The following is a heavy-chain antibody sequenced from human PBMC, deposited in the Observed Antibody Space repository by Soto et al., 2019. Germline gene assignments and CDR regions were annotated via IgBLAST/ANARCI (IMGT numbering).Heavy chain of an antibody. CDR3: AREFTAKGGMDV. D-gene: IGHD5-18*01. J-gene: IGHJ6*02. CDR2: IWYDGSNK. Sequence: GGSLRLSCAASGFTFSSYGMHWVRQAPGKGLEWVAVIWYDGSNKYYADSVKGRFTISRDNSKNTLYLQMNSLRAEDTAVYYCAREFTAKGGMDVWGQGTTVTVSS. CDR1: GFTFSSYG. V-gene: IGHV3-33*01.